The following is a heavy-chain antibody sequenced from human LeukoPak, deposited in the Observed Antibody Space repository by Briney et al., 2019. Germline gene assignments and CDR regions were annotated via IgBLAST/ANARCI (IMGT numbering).Heavy chain of an antibody. D-gene: IGHD3-22*01. J-gene: IGHJ3*02. CDR1: GYTLTELS. V-gene: IGHV1-24*01. Sequence: GASVKVSCKVSGYTLTELSMHWVRQAPGKGLEWMGGFDPEDGETIYAQKFQGRVTMTEDTSTDTAYMELSSLRSEDTAVYYCTTRYYYDSSGYRSRIVAFDIWGQGTMVTVSS. CDR3: TTRYYYDSSGYRSRIVAFDI. CDR2: FDPEDGET.